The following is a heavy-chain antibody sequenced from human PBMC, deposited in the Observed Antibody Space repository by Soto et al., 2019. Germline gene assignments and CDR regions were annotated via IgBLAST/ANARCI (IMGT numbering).Heavy chain of an antibody. D-gene: IGHD6-6*01. CDR3: AREWSSSYYYYYGMDV. Sequence: GASVKVSCKASGGTFSSYAISWVRQAPGQGLEWMGGIIPIFGTANYAQKFQGRVTITADESTSTAYMELSSLRSEDTAVYYCAREWSSSYYYYYGMDVWGQGTTVTVSS. J-gene: IGHJ6*02. V-gene: IGHV1-69*13. CDR1: GGTFSSYA. CDR2: IIPIFGTA.